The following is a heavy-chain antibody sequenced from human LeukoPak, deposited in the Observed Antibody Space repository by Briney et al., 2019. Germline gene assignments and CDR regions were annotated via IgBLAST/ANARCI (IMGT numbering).Heavy chain of an antibody. D-gene: IGHD1-1*01. Sequence: GGSLRLSCAASGFSFSNYWMHWVRQAPGKGLVWVSRISSDGSDTIYADSVKGRFTMSRDNAKNSLYLQMNSLRAEDTAVYYCARFAPRLNFDYWGQGTLVTVSS. V-gene: IGHV3-74*01. CDR1: GFSFSNYW. CDR3: ARFAPRLNFDY. CDR2: ISSDGSDT. J-gene: IGHJ4*02.